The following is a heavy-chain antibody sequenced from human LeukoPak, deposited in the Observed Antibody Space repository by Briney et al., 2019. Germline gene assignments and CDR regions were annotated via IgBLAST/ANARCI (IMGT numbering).Heavy chain of an antibody. CDR2: IYYSGIT. Sequence: SETLSLTCTVSGGSISSSSYYWGWIRQPPGKGLEWIGYIYYSGITNYNPSLKSRVTISVDTYKNQFSLKLSSVTAADTAVYYCARRNAAEIDYWGQGTLVTVSS. J-gene: IGHJ4*02. CDR1: GGSISSSSYY. D-gene: IGHD6-25*01. V-gene: IGHV4-61*05. CDR3: ARRNAAEIDY.